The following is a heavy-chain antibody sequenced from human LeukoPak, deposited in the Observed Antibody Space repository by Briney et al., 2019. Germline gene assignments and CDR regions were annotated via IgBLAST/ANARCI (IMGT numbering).Heavy chain of an antibody. Sequence: GGSLRLSCAVSGFTFSNAWMSWVRQAPGKGLEWVGRIKSKTDGGTTDYAAPVKGRFTISRDDSKNTLYLQMNSLRAEDTAVYYCARGGVTTFPGYYYYYMDVWGKGTTVAVSS. CDR3: ARGGVTTFPGYYYYYMDV. CDR1: GFTFSNAW. CDR2: IKSKTDGGTT. J-gene: IGHJ6*03. V-gene: IGHV3-15*05. D-gene: IGHD4-17*01.